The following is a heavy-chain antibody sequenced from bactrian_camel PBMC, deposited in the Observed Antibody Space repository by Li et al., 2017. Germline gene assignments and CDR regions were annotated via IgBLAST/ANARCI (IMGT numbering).Heavy chain of an antibody. J-gene: IGHJ6*01. CDR2: IDTDGEI. Sequence: EVQLVESGGGSVQSGGSLRLSCAVSGYTYSSYCMGWFRRTPEEKRPGFVEREGVAGIDTDGEISYADSVKGRFTISRDDAKNTLLLQMNFLKPEDTAMYYCAADRVPYNEYDILFGYWGQGTQVTVS. CDR1: GYTYSSYC. CDR3: AADRVPYNEYDILFGY. D-gene: IGHD4*01. V-gene: IGHV3S42*01.